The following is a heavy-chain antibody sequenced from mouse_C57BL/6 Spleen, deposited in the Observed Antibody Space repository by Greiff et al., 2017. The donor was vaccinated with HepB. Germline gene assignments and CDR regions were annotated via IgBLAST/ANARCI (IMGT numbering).Heavy chain of an antibody. D-gene: IGHD2-4*01. J-gene: IGHJ2*01. Sequence: EVQGVESGPGMVKPSQSLSLTCTVSGYSITSGYDWHWIRHFPGNKLEWMAYISYSGSTNYNPSLKSRISITHDTSKNHFYLKLNSVTTEDTATYYCARDGDDYGGFDYWGQGTTLTVSS. CDR2: ISYSGST. CDR3: ARDGDDYGGFDY. CDR1: GYSITSGYD. V-gene: IGHV3-1*01.